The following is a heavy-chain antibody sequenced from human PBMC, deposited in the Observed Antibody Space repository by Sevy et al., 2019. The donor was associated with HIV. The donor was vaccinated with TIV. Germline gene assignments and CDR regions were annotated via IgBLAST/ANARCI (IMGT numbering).Heavy chain of an antibody. J-gene: IGHJ6*02. CDR1: GFSLSTSGVG. D-gene: IGHD6-13*01. CDR3: AHTLAAAGLYGMDV. V-gene: IGHV2-5*01. CDR2: IYWNDDK. Sequence: SGPTLGNPTQTLTLTCTFSGFSLSTSGVGVGWIRQPPGKALEWLALIYWNDDKRYSPSLKSRLTITKDTSKNQVVLTMTNLDPVDTATYYCAHTLAAAGLYGMDVWGQGTTVTVSS.